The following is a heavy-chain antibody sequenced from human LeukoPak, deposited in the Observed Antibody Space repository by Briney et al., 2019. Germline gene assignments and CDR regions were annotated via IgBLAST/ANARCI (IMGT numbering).Heavy chain of an antibody. V-gene: IGHV3-23*01. CDR3: AKDPYSSGPYNWFDP. CDR2: ISGSGDST. D-gene: IGHD6-19*01. Sequence: GGPLRLSCAASGFTFSSYGMTWVRQAPGKGLEWVSAISGSGDSTYYADSVKGLFTISRDNSKNTLYLQMNRLRAEDTAVYYCAKDPYSSGPYNWFDPWGQGTLVTVSS. J-gene: IGHJ5*02. CDR1: GFTFSSYG.